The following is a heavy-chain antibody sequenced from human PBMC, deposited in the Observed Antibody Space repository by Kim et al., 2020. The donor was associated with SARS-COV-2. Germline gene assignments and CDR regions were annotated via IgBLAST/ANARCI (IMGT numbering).Heavy chain of an antibody. CDR3: ARAIAAADMDV. CDR1: GGSISSYY. CDR2: IYYSGST. D-gene: IGHD6-13*01. V-gene: IGHV4-59*01. J-gene: IGHJ6*03. Sequence: SETLSLTCTVSGGSISSYYWSWIRHPPGKGLEWIGYIYYSGSTNYNPSLKSRVTISVDTSKNQFFLKLSSVTAADTAVYYCARAIAAADMDVWGKGTTVT.